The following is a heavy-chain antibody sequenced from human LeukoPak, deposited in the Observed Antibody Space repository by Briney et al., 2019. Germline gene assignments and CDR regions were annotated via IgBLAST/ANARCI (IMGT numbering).Heavy chain of an antibody. J-gene: IGHJ4*02. Sequence: GGSLRLSCAASGFAFSSFAMGWVRQAPGKGLEWVSSISGSGGSTYYADSVKGRFTSSRDGSKNTLYVQMNSLRAEDTAVYYCAKGVGTNKGGYYFDYWGQGTPVTVSS. CDR2: ISGSGGST. CDR3: AKGVGTNKGGYYFDY. D-gene: IGHD1-26*01. CDR1: GFAFSSFA. V-gene: IGHV3-23*01.